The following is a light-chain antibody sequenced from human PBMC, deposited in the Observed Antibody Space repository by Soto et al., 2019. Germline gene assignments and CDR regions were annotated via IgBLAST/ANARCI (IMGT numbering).Light chain of an antibody. CDR1: LGVDTY. CDR2: AAS. V-gene: IGKV1-9*01. Sequence: DIQVTQSPSVLPAYVGDRVTITCRAGLGVDTYFAWYQQKPGKAPQLLIYAASTLQSGVPGRFSGSGSETEFTLTISNLQPEDLATYYSQQLHSYPCTFGQGTKLQIK. J-gene: IGKJ2*02. CDR3: QQLHSYPCT.